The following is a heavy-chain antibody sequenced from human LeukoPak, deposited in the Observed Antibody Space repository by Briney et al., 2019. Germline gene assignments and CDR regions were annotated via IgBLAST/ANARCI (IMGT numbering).Heavy chain of an antibody. CDR2: IKSKTDGGTT. CDR3: TTAGYNWSPVDY. J-gene: IGHJ4*02. Sequence: PGGSLRLSCAASGFTFSNAWMSWVRQAPGKGLEGVGRIKSKTDGGTTDYAAPVKGRFTISRDDSKNTLYLQMNSLKTEDTAVYYCTTAGYNWSPVDYWGQGTLVTVSS. D-gene: IGHD1-20*01. V-gene: IGHV3-15*01. CDR1: GFTFSNAW.